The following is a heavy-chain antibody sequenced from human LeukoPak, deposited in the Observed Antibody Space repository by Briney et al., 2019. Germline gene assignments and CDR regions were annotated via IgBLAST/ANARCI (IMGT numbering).Heavy chain of an antibody. CDR1: GYTFTGYF. Sequence: ASVKVSCKASGYTFTGYFIHWVRQAPGQGLEWMGWINPNSGGTNYAQKFQGRVTMTRDTSISTAYMELSRLRSDDTAVYYCARDTGRYYYYYMDVWGKGTTVTVSS. CDR3: ARDTGRYYYYYMDV. V-gene: IGHV1-2*02. CDR2: INPNSGGT. J-gene: IGHJ6*03. D-gene: IGHD1-26*01.